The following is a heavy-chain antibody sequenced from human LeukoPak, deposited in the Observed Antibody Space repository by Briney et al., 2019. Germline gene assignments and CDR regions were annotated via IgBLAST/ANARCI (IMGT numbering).Heavy chain of an antibody. D-gene: IGHD6-19*01. CDR1: GYTFTSYG. CDR3: ARPLIAVAGTGDAFDI. J-gene: IGHJ3*02. V-gene: IGHV1-18*01. Sequence: ASVKVSCKASGYTFTSYGISWVRQAPGQGLEWMGWISAYNGNTNYAQKLQGRVTMTTDTSTSTAYMELRSLRSDDTAVYYCARPLIAVAGTGDAFDIWGQGTMVTVSS. CDR2: ISAYNGNT.